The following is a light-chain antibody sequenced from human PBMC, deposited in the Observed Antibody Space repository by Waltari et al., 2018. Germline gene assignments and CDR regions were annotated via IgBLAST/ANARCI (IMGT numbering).Light chain of an antibody. V-gene: IGKV1-6*01. CDR3: LQDYNYPYT. CDR1: QDIRND. CDR2: RAS. J-gene: IGKJ2*01. Sequence: AIQMTQSQSSLSASVGARVTITCRADQDIRNDLDWFQQKPGKAPKLLIYRASSLQSGVPSRFSGSGSGTDFTLSISSLQPDDFATYYCLQDYNYPYTFGQGTKLEIK.